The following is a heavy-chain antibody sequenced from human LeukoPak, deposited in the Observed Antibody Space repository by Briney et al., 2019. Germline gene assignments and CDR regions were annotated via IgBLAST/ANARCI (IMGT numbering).Heavy chain of an antibody. V-gene: IGHV4-59*08. CDR2: IYYRGST. CDR3: ARSGVFTGYDAFDI. D-gene: IGHD6-13*01. J-gene: IGHJ3*02. Sequence: SETLSLTCTVSGGSINISYWSWIRQPPGKGLEWIGYIYYRGSTNYNPSPKSRVTISVDTSKNQYSLKLSSVTAADTAVYYCARSGVFTGYDAFDIWGQGTRVTVSS. CDR1: GGSINISY.